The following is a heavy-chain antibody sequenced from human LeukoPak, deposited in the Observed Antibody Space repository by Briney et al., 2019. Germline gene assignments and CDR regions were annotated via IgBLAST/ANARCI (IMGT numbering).Heavy chain of an antibody. Sequence: SETLSLTCTVSNGSIRSSSYYWGWIRQPPGKGLEWIGSIYYSGSTYYNGPLKSRVSISVDTSKNQFSLKLSSVTAADTAVYYCARGKTAMVPFIFDYWGQGTLVTVSS. D-gene: IGHD5-18*01. CDR3: ARGKTAMVPFIFDY. CDR1: NGSIRSSSYY. CDR2: IYYSGST. V-gene: IGHV4-39*07. J-gene: IGHJ4*02.